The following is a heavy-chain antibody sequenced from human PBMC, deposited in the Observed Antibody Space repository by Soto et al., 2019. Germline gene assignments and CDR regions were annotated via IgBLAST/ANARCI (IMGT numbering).Heavy chain of an antibody. J-gene: IGHJ4*01. Sequence: PSSSXSLTCTLCGDCMSIGGCFVNWIRHHPGKGLEWIGYIFYSGTTFYNPSLKSRLSISVDTSNNKLSLNLTSVTAADTAVYFCASGRIRWRYFDYWGNGALVTVSP. CDR1: GDCMSIGGCF. CDR2: IFYSGTT. D-gene: IGHD6-13*01. CDR3: ASGRIRWRYFDY. V-gene: IGHV4-31*03.